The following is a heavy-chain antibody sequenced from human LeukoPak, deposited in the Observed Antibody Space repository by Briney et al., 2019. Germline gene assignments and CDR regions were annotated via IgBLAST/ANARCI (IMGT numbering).Heavy chain of an antibody. Sequence: GASVKVSCKASGYTFSNFDLNWVRQAAGQGLEWVGYMNPKSGYTVYAQKFQGRVTITRDTSISTLYMELSSLRSDDTAVYYCARPRSSSWGIDYWGQGTLVTVSS. CDR1: GYTFSNFD. CDR3: ARPRSSSWGIDY. V-gene: IGHV1-8*03. D-gene: IGHD6-13*01. CDR2: MNPKSGYT. J-gene: IGHJ4*02.